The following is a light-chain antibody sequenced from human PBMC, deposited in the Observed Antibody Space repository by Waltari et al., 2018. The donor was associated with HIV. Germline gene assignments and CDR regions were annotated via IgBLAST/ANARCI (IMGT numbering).Light chain of an antibody. V-gene: IGLV1-44*01. Sequence: QSVLTQPPSASGTPGQRVTISCSGSSSNIENNNVNWYQQLPGTAPKRLIYSNNQRPSGVPDRSAGAKSGTSASLAISGLQSEDEADYYCVTWDDSLSGMVFGGGTKLTVL. CDR1: SSNIENNN. J-gene: IGLJ2*01. CDR3: VTWDDSLSGMV. CDR2: SNN.